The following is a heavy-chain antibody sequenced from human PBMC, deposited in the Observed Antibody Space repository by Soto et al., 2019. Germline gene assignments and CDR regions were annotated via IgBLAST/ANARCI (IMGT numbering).Heavy chain of an antibody. CDR1: GFTVSNNY. V-gene: IGHV3-53*01. J-gene: IGHJ4*02. CDR2: IYARGNT. D-gene: IGHD3-22*01. Sequence: GGSLRLSCAASGFTVSNNYMTWVRQAPGRGLEWISIIYARGNTYYADSVKGRFTISRDNSKNTLYLQMNSLRAEDTAVYYCAKDGGYAYYDSSGYYFAYWGQGTLVTVSS. CDR3: AKDGGYAYYDSSGYYFAY.